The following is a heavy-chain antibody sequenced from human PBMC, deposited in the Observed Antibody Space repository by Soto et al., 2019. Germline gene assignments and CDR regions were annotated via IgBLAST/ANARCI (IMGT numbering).Heavy chain of an antibody. CDR3: ARSFNIGTIGSRFDP. V-gene: IGHV3-23*01. CDR2: ISDSGETT. D-gene: IGHD1-1*01. J-gene: IGHJ5*02. Sequence: GGSLRLSCAASGIIFGNYDMSWVRQAPGKGLEWVSDISDSGETTYYADSVKGRFTVSRDNSKNTVFLQMETLRAEDTAVYYCARSFNIGTIGSRFDPWGQGTLVTVSS. CDR1: GIIFGNYD.